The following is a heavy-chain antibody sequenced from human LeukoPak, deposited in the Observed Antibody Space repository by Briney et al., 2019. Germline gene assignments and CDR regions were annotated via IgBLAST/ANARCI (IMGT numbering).Heavy chain of an antibody. D-gene: IGHD4-23*01. J-gene: IGHJ5*02. Sequence: GGSLRLSCAASGFTFSSYGMHWVRQAPGKGLEWVAFIRYDGSNKYYADSVKGRFTISRDNSKNTLYLQMNSLRVEDTAVYYCAKPYGGNPSDWFDPWGQGTLVTVSS. CDR2: IRYDGSNK. V-gene: IGHV3-30*02. CDR3: AKPYGGNPSDWFDP. CDR1: GFTFSSYG.